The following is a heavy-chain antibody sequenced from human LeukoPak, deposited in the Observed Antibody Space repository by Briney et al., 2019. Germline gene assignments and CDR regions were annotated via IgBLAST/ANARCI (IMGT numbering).Heavy chain of an antibody. CDR3: ARVITGPSYIPEKCYYMDV. CDR1: GFTFSSYS. J-gene: IGHJ6*03. D-gene: IGHD2-2*01. Sequence: GGSLRLSCAASGFTFSSYSMNWVRQAPGKGLEWVSSISSSSSYIYYAESVKGRFTISRDNAKNSLYLQINSLRAEDTAVYYCARVITGPSYIPEKCYYMDVWGQGTTVTISS. CDR2: ISSSSSYI. V-gene: IGHV3-21*01.